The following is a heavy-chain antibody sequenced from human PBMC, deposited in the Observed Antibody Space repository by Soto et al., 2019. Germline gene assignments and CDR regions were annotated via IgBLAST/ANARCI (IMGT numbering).Heavy chain of an antibody. CDR2: ISSSGSTI. V-gene: IGHV3-48*03. D-gene: IGHD5-18*01. J-gene: IGHJ6*02. CDR3: ARGYRIYYGMDV. Sequence: GGSLRLSCAASGFTFSSYEMNWVRQAPGKGLEWVSYISSSGSTIYYADSVKGRFTISRDNAKNSLYLQMNSLRAEDTAVYYCARGYRIYYGMDVWVQGTTVTVSS. CDR1: GFTFSSYE.